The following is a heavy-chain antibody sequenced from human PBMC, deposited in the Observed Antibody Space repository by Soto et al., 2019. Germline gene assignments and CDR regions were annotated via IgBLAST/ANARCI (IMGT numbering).Heavy chain of an antibody. CDR2: ISGSGSYI. CDR1: GFTFSGYA. J-gene: IGHJ4*02. Sequence: PGGSLRLSCATSGFTFSGYALNWVRQAPGKGLEWVSSISGSGSYIYYADSVEGRFTISRDNAKESVFLEMSSLRAEDTAVYYCATIVAHLGWLDFWGQGTLVTVSS. CDR3: ATIVAHLGWLDF. D-gene: IGHD2-15*01. V-gene: IGHV3-21*01.